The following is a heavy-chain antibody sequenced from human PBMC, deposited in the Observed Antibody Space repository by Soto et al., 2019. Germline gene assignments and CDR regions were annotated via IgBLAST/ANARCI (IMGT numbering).Heavy chain of an antibody. CDR2: IIPIFGTA. CDR1: GGTFSSYA. V-gene: IGHV1-69*01. Sequence: QVQLVQSGAEVKKPGSSVKVSCKASGGTFSSYAISWVRQAPGQGLEWMGGIIPIFGTANYAQKFQGRVTITADESTSTAYMELSSLRSEDTAVYYCARSTSYDSSGYYLGSFDYWGQGTLVTVSS. J-gene: IGHJ4*02. CDR3: ARSTSYDSSGYYLGSFDY. D-gene: IGHD3-22*01.